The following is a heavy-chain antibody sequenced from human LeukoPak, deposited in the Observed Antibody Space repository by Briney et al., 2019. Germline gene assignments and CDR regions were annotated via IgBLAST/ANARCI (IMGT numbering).Heavy chain of an antibody. Sequence: SQTLSLTCTVSGGSISSGTDYWSWLRQPAGQGLEWIGRIQTSGSTNYNPSLKSRVTISVDTSKNQFSLNLSSVTAADTAVYYCARTSRSAVAGTGYYYFYLDVWGRGTTVTVS. D-gene: IGHD6-19*01. V-gene: IGHV4-61*02. CDR2: IQTSGST. J-gene: IGHJ6*03. CDR3: ARTSRSAVAGTGYYYFYLDV. CDR1: GGSISSGTDY.